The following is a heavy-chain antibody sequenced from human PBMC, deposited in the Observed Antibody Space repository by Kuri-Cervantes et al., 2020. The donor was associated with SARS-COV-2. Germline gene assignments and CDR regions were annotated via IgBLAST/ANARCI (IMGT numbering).Heavy chain of an antibody. CDR1: GDSFTSYW. CDR3: TRQNYGDYLDGDY. J-gene: IGHJ4*02. V-gene: IGHV5-51*01. D-gene: IGHD4-17*01. Sequence: GESLKISCESSGDSFTSYWIAWVRQMPGRGLEWMGSISPVDSEAIYSPSFEGQVTMSVDKSIRTAYLHWSSLKASDTATYYCTRQNYGDYLDGDYWGQGTLVTVSS. CDR2: ISPVDSEA.